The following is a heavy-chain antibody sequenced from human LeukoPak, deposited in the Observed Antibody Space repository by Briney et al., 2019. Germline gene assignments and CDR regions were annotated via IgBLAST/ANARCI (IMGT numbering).Heavy chain of an antibody. CDR3: ARAYSSSWYFNWFDP. D-gene: IGHD6-13*01. Sequence: SETLSLTCTVSGGSISSSSYFWGWIRQPPGKGLEWIGTIYHSGSTYYNASLESRVTISVDTSKNQFSLKLSSVTAADTAVYYCARAYSSSWYFNWFDPWGQGTLVTVSS. J-gene: IGHJ5*02. V-gene: IGHV4-39*07. CDR2: IYHSGST. CDR1: GGSISSSSYF.